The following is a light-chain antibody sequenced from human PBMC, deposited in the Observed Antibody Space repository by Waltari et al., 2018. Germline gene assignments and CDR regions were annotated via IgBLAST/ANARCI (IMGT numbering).Light chain of an antibody. V-gene: IGKV3-15*01. CDR2: DAS. Sequence: ETVLTQSPATLSVSPGDRATLSCRASQSISTYLAWYQHRSGQAPRLLIHDASTRATGIPARFSGSGSETDFTLTISGLQSEDFAVYYCQQYNHWPRTFGQGTKVDIK. CDR1: QSISTY. CDR3: QQYNHWPRT. J-gene: IGKJ1*01.